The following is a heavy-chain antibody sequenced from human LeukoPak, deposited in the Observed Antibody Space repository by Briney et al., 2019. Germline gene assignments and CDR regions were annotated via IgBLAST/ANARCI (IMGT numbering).Heavy chain of an antibody. J-gene: IGHJ6*03. D-gene: IGHD3-22*01. CDR1: GGTFSSYP. CDR2: IIPIFGTA. Sequence: SVKVSCKASGGTFSSYPISWVRQAPRQGLEWMGGIIPIFGTANYAQKFQGRVTITTDESTSTAYMELNSLRSEGTAVYYCARGIRGYYYYYMDVWGKGTTVTVSS. CDR3: ARGIRGYYYYYMDV. V-gene: IGHV1-69*05.